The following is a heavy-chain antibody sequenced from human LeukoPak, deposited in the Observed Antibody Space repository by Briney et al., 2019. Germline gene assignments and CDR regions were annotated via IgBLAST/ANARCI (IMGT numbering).Heavy chain of an antibody. CDR3: VRASGSFDY. D-gene: IGHD3-10*01. CDR1: GFTSSDYG. V-gene: IGHV3-33*01. CDR2: IWSDGSNK. Sequence: GGSLRLSCAASGFTSSDYGIHWVRRAPGKGLEWVAVIWSDGSNKYYADSVKGRFTISRDNSRKTLYLQMNSLRVEDTAVYYCVRASGSFDYWGQGTLVTVSS. J-gene: IGHJ4*02.